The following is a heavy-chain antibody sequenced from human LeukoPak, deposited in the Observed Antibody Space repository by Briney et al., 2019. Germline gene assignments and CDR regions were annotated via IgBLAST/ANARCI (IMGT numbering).Heavy chain of an antibody. D-gene: IGHD3-10*01. CDR2: ISTSSNTI. CDR3: ARVGSYGMDV. V-gene: IGHV3-48*01. J-gene: IGHJ6*02. CDR1: GFTFSSYN. Sequence: GGSLRLSCAASGFTFSSYNMNWVRQAPGKGLEWVSYISTSSNTIYYADSVKGRFTISRDDAKNSLYLQMNDLRAEDTAVYYCARVGSYGMDVWGQGTTVTVSS.